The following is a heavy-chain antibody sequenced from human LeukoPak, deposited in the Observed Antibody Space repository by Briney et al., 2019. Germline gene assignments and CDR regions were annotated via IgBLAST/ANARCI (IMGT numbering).Heavy chain of an antibody. CDR1: GGSISSYY. J-gene: IGHJ6*02. V-gene: IGHV4-59*01. Sequence: SETLSLTCTVSGGSISSYYWSWIRQPPGKGLEWIGYIYYSGSTNYNPSLKSRVTISVDTSKNQFSLKLSSVTAADTAVYYCARSARGYLLDVWGQGTTVTVSS. CDR3: ARSARGYLLDV. D-gene: IGHD5-18*01. CDR2: IYYSGST.